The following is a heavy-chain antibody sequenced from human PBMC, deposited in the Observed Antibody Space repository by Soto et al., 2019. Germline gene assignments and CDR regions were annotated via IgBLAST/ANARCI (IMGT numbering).Heavy chain of an antibody. CDR3: ARGFRVTPFDY. V-gene: IGHV4-59*01. D-gene: IGHD2-21*02. Sequence: SETLSLTCTVSGGSISSYYWSWIRQPPGKGLEWIGYIYYSGSTNYNPSLKRRVTISVDTSKNQFSLKLSSVTAADTAVYYCARGFRVTPFDYWGQGTLVTVSS. CDR2: IYYSGST. J-gene: IGHJ4*02. CDR1: GGSISSYY.